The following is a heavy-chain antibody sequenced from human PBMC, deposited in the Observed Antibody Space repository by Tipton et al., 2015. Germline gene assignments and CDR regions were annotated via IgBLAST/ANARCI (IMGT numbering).Heavy chain of an antibody. CDR2: ISYTDGA. D-gene: IGHD4-23*01. V-gene: IGHV4-61*01. J-gene: IGHJ4*02. Sequence: TLSLTCTVSGGSVTSGSYYWSWIRQPPGKGLEWIGYISYTDGAHYNPALKTRVTISVDTSKNQFSLTLNSVAAADTAVYYCARARGRHGGLFGSWGQGIRVTVSS. CDR1: GGSVTSGSYY. CDR3: ARARGRHGGLFGS.